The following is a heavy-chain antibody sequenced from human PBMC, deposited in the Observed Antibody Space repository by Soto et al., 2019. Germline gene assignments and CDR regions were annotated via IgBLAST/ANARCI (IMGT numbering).Heavy chain of an antibody. V-gene: IGHV1-46*02. J-gene: IGHJ4*02. CDR3: ARENGVWSFDY. Sequence: ASVKVSCKTSGYTFNSYYMHWARQAPGQGLEWMGIINPSGGSTSYAQIFQGRVTMTRDTSTSTVYMELSSLRSEDTAVYYCARENGVWSFDYWGKGTLVTASS. CDR1: GYTFNSYY. D-gene: IGHD2-8*01. CDR2: INPSGGST.